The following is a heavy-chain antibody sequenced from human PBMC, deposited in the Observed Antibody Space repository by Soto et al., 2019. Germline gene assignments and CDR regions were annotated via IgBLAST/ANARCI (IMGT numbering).Heavy chain of an antibody. CDR1: GYTFTSYG. CDR3: TRPTKEYYDILTVYYKVYYYYGMDV. Sequence: ASVKVSCKASGYTFTSYGISWVRQAPGQGLEWMGWISAYNGNTNYAQKLQGRVTMTTDTSTNTAYMELRSLTSDDTAVYYCTRPTKEYYDILTVYYKVYYYYGMDVWGQGTTVTVSS. J-gene: IGHJ6*02. D-gene: IGHD3-9*01. V-gene: IGHV1-18*01. CDR2: ISAYNGNT.